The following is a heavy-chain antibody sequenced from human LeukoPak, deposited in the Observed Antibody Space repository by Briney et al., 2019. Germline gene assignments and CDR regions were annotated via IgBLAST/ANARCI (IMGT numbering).Heavy chain of an antibody. J-gene: IGHJ4*02. CDR3: ARGLWGSYGSGPTDY. V-gene: IGHV4-34*01. CDR2: INHSGST. Sequence: PSETLSLTCAVYGGSFSGYYWSWIRQPPGKGLEWIGEINHSGSTNYNPSLKSRVTISVDTSKNQFSLKLSSVTAADTAVYYCARGLWGSYGSGPTDYWGQGTLVTVSS. CDR1: GGSFSGYY. D-gene: IGHD3-10*01.